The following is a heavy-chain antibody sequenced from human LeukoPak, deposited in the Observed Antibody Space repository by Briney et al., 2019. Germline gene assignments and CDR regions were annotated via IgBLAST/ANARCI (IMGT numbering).Heavy chain of an antibody. CDR3: ATADPSVFGVDAFDI. J-gene: IGHJ3*02. D-gene: IGHD3-3*02. CDR1: GGSFSGYY. CDR2: INHSGST. V-gene: IGHV4-34*01. Sequence: SETLSLTCAVYGGSFSGYYWSWIRQPPGKGLEWIGEINHSGSTNYNPSLKSRVTISVDTSKNQFSLKLSSVTAADPAVYYCATADPSVFGVDAFDIWGQGTTGTVSS.